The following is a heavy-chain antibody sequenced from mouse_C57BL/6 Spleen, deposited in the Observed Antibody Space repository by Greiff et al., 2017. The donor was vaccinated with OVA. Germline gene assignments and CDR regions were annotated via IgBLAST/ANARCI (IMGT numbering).Heavy chain of an antibody. J-gene: IGHJ4*01. CDR3: ERSGDGYYPLMDY. Sequence: QVQLQQSGAELVKPGASVKISCKASGYAFSSYWMNWVKQRPGKGLEWIGQIYPGDGDTNYNGKFKGKATLTADKSSSTAYMQLSSLTSEDSAVYFCERSGDGYYPLMDYWGQGTSVTVSS. D-gene: IGHD2-3*01. V-gene: IGHV1-80*01. CDR2: IYPGDGDT. CDR1: GYAFSSYW.